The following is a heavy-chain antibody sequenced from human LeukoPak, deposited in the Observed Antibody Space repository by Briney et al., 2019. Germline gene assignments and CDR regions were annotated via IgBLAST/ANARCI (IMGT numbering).Heavy chain of an antibody. CDR2: ITGNHGPT. Sequence: GGSLRLSCVASGFTFSSFAMTWVRQAPGKGLEWVSSITGNHGPTYNTDSVKGRFTISRDNSQNTLYLQMNSLRAEDTAVYYCTKDPNGDYVGAFDPWGQGTLVTVSS. V-gene: IGHV3-23*01. CDR1: GFTFSSFA. J-gene: IGHJ5*02. D-gene: IGHD4-17*01. CDR3: TKDPNGDYVGAFDP.